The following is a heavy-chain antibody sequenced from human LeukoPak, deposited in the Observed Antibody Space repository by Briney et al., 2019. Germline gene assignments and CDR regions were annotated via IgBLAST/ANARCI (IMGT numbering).Heavy chain of an antibody. J-gene: IGHJ4*02. CDR2: IFPSGGEI. D-gene: IGHD2-8*02. Sequence: GGSPRLSCAASGFTFSTFAMIWVRQPPGKGLEWVSRIFPSGGEIHYADSVRGRFTISRDNSKSTLSLQMNSLRAEDTAIYYCATYRQVLLPFESWGQGTLVTVSS. CDR3: ATYRQVLLPFES. CDR1: GFTFSTFA. V-gene: IGHV3-23*01.